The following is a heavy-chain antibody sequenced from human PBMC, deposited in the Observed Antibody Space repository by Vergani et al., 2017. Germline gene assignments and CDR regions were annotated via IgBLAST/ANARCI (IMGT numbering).Heavy chain of an antibody. J-gene: IGHJ4*02. CDR3: ARQSGIVYDIFSGTQYFFYF. V-gene: IGHV4-38-2*01. D-gene: IGHD3-9*01. Sequence: QVQLQESGPGLVKPSETLSLTCAVSGFSIDNGYYWDWLRQPPGKGLEWIGSIYRTGRTHFNPSLKSRVTIAVDTSNNHFSLRLNSLTAADTAVYYCARQSGIVYDIFSGTQYFFYFWCQETLLTVSS. CDR2: IYRTGRT. CDR1: GFSIDNGYY.